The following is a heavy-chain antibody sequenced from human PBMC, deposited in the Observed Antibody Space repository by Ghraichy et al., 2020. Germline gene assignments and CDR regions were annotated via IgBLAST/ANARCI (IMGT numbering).Heavy chain of an antibody. V-gene: IGHV4-31*03. CDR3: ARVIPPYDSRGLYYFDY. J-gene: IGHJ4*02. D-gene: IGHD3-3*01. CDR1: GGSISSGGYY. CDR2: IYYSGST. Sequence: SETLSLTCTVSGGSISSGGYYWSWIRQHPGKGLEWIGYIYYSGSTYYNPSLKSRVTISVDTSKNQFSLKLSSVTAADTAVYYCARVIPPYDSRGLYYFDYWGQGTLVTVSS.